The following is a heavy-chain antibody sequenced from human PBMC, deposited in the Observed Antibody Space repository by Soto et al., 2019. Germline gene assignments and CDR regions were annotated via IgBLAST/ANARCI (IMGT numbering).Heavy chain of an antibody. CDR1: GFTFSRYW. CDR2: ISSYGSDT. Sequence: EVQLVESGGGLVLPGGSLRLSCAASGFTFSRYWMHWVRQAPGKGLVWVSRISSYGSDTHYADSVKGRFTISRDNAKNTLYLPMNSLRADDTAVYSCASNYAYAEGYYWYGIDVWGQGTTVTVSS. J-gene: IGHJ6*02. V-gene: IGHV3-74*01. CDR3: ASNYAYAEGYYWYGIDV. D-gene: IGHD3-16*01.